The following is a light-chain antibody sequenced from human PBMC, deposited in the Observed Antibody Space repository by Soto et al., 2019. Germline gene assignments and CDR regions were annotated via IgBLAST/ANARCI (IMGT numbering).Light chain of an antibody. Sequence: SYELTQPPSVSVAPGQTARITCGGDNLGSRSVHWYQQKPGQAPVLVVYDDRDRPSGIPDRFSGSNSGNTATLTISRVEAGDEADFYCQVWISDHLVFGGGTKLTVL. CDR3: QVWISDHLV. CDR1: NLGSRS. V-gene: IGLV3-21*02. CDR2: DDR. J-gene: IGLJ3*02.